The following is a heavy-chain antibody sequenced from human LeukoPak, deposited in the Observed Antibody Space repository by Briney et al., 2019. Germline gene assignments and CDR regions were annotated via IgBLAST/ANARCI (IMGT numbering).Heavy chain of an antibody. D-gene: IGHD3-10*01. Sequence: PSETLSLTCAVYGGSFSGYYWSWIRQPPGKGLEWIGEINHSGRSNYYPYLTSRVTISVDTSKNQFSLTLSSVTAADTAVYYCARRGATMVRGTKLDSYYGMDVWGKGTTVTVSS. J-gene: IGHJ6*04. CDR1: GGSFSGYY. CDR2: INHSGRS. CDR3: ARRGATMVRGTKLDSYYGMDV. V-gene: IGHV4-34*01.